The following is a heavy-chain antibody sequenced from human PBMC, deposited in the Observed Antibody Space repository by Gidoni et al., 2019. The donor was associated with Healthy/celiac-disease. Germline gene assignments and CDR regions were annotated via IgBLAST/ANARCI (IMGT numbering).Heavy chain of an antibody. CDR2: ISSSSSYI. CDR3: ARDSAVLGWLFDY. J-gene: IGHJ4*02. CDR1: GFTFSSYS. V-gene: IGHV3-21*01. Sequence: EVQLVESGGGLVTPGGSLRLPCAASGFTFSSYSMNWVRQAPGKGLEWVSSISSSSSYIYYADSVKGRFTISRDNAKNSLDLQMNSLRAEDTAVYYCARDSAVLGWLFDYWGQGTLVTVSS. D-gene: IGHD6-19*01.